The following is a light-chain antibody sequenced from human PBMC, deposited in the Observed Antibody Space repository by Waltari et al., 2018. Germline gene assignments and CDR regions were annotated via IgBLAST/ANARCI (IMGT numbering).Light chain of an antibody. Sequence: QSALTQPRSVSGSPGQSVTISCPGTKSDVGGYTYVSWYQQHADKAPKLMIYDVMNRPSGVPDRFSGSKSGNTASLTISGLQAEDEADYYCCSYAGRYTWVFGGGTKLTVL. V-gene: IGLV2-11*01. CDR2: DVM. CDR1: KSDVGGYTY. J-gene: IGLJ3*02. CDR3: CSYAGRYTWV.